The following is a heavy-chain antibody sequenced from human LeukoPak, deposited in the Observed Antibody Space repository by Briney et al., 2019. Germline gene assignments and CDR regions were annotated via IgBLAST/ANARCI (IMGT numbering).Heavy chain of an antibody. V-gene: IGHV2-5*02. D-gene: IGHD6-13*01. CDR3: GHRRGSTWRLNSWFDP. J-gene: IGHJ5*02. Sequence: SGPTLVNPTQTHTLTCTFSGFSLSTSGVGVGWIRQPPGKALEWHALIYWDDDKRYSPSLKSRRTITKDHSKRQVVLTMTNSDPVDTATYYCGHRRGSTWRLNSWFDPWGQGTRVTVSS. CDR1: GFSLSTSGVG. CDR2: IYWDDDK.